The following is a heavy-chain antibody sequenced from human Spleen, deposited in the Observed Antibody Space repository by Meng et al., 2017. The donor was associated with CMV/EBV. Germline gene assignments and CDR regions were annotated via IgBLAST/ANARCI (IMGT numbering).Heavy chain of an antibody. Sequence: QAQLQQWGPRLLKPSETLSLTCAVYGGSFSGYYWSWIRQPPGKGLEWIGEINHSGSTNYNPSLKSRVTISVDTSKNQFSLKLSSVTAADTAVYYCCSRRFGEWGYWGQGTLVTDAS. D-gene: IGHD3-10*01. CDR2: INHSGST. V-gene: IGHV4-34*01. J-gene: IGHJ4*02. CDR3: CSRRFGEWGY. CDR1: GGSFSGYY.